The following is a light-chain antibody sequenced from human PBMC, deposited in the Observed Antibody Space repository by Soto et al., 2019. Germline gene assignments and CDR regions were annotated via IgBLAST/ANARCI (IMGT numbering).Light chain of an antibody. J-gene: IGKJ1*01. Sequence: EIVLTQSPGTLSLSPGERATLSCRASQSVSSSYLACYQQKPGQAPRLLIYGASSRATGIPDRFSGSGSGTDFTLTISRLEPEDFAVYYCQLYGSSPPWTFGQGTKVDIK. CDR3: QLYGSSPPWT. CDR2: GAS. CDR1: QSVSSSY. V-gene: IGKV3-20*01.